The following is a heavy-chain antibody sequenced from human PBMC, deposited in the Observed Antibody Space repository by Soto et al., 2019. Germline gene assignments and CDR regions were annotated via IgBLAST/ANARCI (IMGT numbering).Heavy chain of an antibody. D-gene: IGHD3-22*01. CDR2: ISSSSSYI. CDR1: GFTFSSYS. V-gene: IGHV3-21*01. J-gene: IGHJ4*02. CDR3: ARELNYYDSSGYSGGYYLDY. Sequence: GGSLRLSCAASGFTFSSYSMNWVRQAPGKGLEWVSSISSSSSYIYYADSVKGRFTISRDKSKNTLYLQMNSLRAEDTAEYYCARELNYYDSSGYSGGYYLDYWGQGTLVTVSS.